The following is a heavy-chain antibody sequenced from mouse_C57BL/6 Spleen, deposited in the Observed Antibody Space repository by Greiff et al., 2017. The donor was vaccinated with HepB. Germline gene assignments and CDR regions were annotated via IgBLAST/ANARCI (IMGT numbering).Heavy chain of an antibody. CDR2: IDPSDSYT. CDR1: GYTFTSYW. CDR3: ARSYYGSSFHWYFDV. J-gene: IGHJ1*03. V-gene: IGHV1-59*01. D-gene: IGHD1-1*01. Sequence: QVQLQQPGAELVRPGTSVKLSCKASGYTFTSYWMHWVKQRPGQGLEWIGVIDPSDSYTNYNQKFKGKATLTVDTSSSASYKQLRSLTSEDSAVYYCARSYYGSSFHWYFDVWGTGTTVNVSS.